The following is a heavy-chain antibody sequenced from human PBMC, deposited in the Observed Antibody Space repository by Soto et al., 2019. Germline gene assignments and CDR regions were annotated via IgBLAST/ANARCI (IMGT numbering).Heavy chain of an antibody. D-gene: IGHD6-19*01. J-gene: IGHJ6*02. CDR3: ARDRRIAVAGTIPYGMDV. Sequence: ASVKVSCKASGYTFTGYYMHWVRQAPGQGLEWMGWINPNSGGTNYAQKFQGWVTMTRDTSISTAYMELSRLRSDDTAVYYCARDRRIAVAGTIPYGMDVWGQGTTVTVSS. CDR2: INPNSGGT. CDR1: GYTFTGYY. V-gene: IGHV1-2*04.